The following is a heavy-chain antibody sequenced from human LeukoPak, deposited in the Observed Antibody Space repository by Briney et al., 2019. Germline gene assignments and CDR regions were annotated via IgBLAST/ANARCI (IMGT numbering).Heavy chain of an antibody. V-gene: IGHV4-4*07. J-gene: IGHJ6*03. Sequence: SETLSLTCPVSGGSISNYYWSWIRQPAGKGLEWIGRIYTSGSTNFNPSLKSRVTMSVDTSKNQFSLKLSSVTAADTAVYYCARGKSEYSSSSRYYYYYMDVWGKGTTVTVSS. CDR2: IYTSGST. CDR3: ARGKSEYSSSSRYYYYYMDV. D-gene: IGHD6-6*01. CDR1: GGSISNYY.